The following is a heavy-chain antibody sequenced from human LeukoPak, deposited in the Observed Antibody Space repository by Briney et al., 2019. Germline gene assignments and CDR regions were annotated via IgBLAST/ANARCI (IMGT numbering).Heavy chain of an antibody. CDR3: ARVGYCSSTSCYTGRYMDV. CDR2: INSDGSST. Sequence: PGGSLRLSCAASGFTFSSCWMHWVRQAPGKGLVWVSRINSDGSSTSYADSVKGRFTISRDNAKNTLYLQMNSLRAEDTAVYYCARVGYCSSTSCYTGRYMDVWDKGTTVTVSS. D-gene: IGHD2-2*02. CDR1: GFTFSSCW. J-gene: IGHJ6*03. V-gene: IGHV3-74*01.